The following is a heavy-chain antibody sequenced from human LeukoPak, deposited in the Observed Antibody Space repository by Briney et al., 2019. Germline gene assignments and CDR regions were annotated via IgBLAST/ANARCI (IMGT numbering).Heavy chain of an antibody. V-gene: IGHV4-59*12. CDR1: GGSISSFY. D-gene: IGHD6-19*01. CDR2: IYFSGST. Sequence: SETLSLTCTVSGGSISSFYWSWIRQPPGKGLEWIGYIYFSGSTNYNASLKSRVTISVDTSKNQFSLKLSSVTAADTAVYYCARLGWQWLVQAFDIWGQGTMVTVSS. J-gene: IGHJ3*02. CDR3: ARLGWQWLVQAFDI.